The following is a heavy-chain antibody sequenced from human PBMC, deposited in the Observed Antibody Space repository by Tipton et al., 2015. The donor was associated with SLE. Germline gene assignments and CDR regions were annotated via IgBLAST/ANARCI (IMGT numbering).Heavy chain of an antibody. D-gene: IGHD6-13*01. CDR1: GDSISSGDYY. J-gene: IGHJ4*02. CDR3: ARHAGGSSWPYFDY. V-gene: IGHV4-31*03. Sequence: TLSLTCTVSGDSISSGDYYWSWICQHPGKGLEWLGYIYYSGSTYYNPSLKSRVNITADTSKNQFSLKLSSVTAADTAVYYCARHAGGSSWPYFDYWGQGTLVTVSS. CDR2: IYYSGST.